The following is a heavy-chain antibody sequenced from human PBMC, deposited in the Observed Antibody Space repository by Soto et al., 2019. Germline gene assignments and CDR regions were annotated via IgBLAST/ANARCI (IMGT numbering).Heavy chain of an antibody. J-gene: IGHJ3*02. CDR1: GYTFTSYY. Sequence: QLQLVQSGAEVKKPGASVKVSCKASGYTFTSYYIHWVRQAPGQGLEWMGIINPSGGSTTYAQKFQGRVIMTSDTSTSTVSMDLGSLISEDTAVYYCARCPLRGAFDMWGQGTMVAVSS. CDR3: ARCPLRGAFDM. V-gene: IGHV1-46*03. D-gene: IGHD3-10*01. CDR2: INPSGGST.